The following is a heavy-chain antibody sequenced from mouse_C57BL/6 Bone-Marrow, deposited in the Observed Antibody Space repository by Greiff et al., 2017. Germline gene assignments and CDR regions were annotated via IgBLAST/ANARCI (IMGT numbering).Heavy chain of an antibody. V-gene: IGHV1-12*01. D-gene: IGHD2-5*01. CDR3: ARRERLYSNSYFDY. J-gene: IGHJ2*01. CDR1: GYTFTSYN. CDR2: IYPGNGNT. Sequence: QVQLKESGAELVRPGASVKMSCKASGYTFTSYNMHWVKQTPRQGLEWIGAIYPGNGNTSSNQKFKGKATLTVDKSSSTAYIQLSSLTSEDSAVYFCARRERLYSNSYFDYWGQGTTLTVYS.